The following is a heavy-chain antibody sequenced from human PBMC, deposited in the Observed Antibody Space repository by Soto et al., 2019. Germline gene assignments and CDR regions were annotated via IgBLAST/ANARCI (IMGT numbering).Heavy chain of an antibody. V-gene: IGHV1-69*12. Sequence: QVQLVQSGAEVKKPGSSVKVSCKASGGAFSDYAFSWVRQAPGQGLEWLGGIMPIFRAPNDAQKFQGRVTNTADEFTRTASMEMNSLKSEDTAVYYCASCLYGTDIGNYYYGMDVWGQGTTVTVS. D-gene: IGHD2-8*01. J-gene: IGHJ6*02. CDR1: GGAFSDYA. CDR2: IMPIFRAP. CDR3: ASCLYGTDIGNYYYGMDV.